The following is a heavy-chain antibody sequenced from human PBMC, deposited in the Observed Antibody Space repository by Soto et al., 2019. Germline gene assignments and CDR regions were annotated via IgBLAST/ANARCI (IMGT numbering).Heavy chain of an antibody. Sequence: PSETLSLTCAVYGGSFSGYYWSWIRQPPGKGLEWIGEINHSGSTNYNPSLKSRVTISVDTSKNQFSLKLSSVTAADTAVYYCARGGNLRVSDYWGQGTLVTVSS. CDR2: INHSGST. V-gene: IGHV4-34*01. J-gene: IGHJ4*02. D-gene: IGHD1-1*01. CDR1: GGSFSGYY. CDR3: ARGGNLRVSDY.